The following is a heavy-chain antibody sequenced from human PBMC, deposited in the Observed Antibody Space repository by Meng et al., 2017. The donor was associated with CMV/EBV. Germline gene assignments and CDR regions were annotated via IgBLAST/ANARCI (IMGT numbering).Heavy chain of an antibody. CDR3: AKDRGIQLWSYYFDY. CDR2: IYYSGST. J-gene: IGHJ4*02. Sequence: SETLSLTCTVSGGSISSSSYYWGWIRQPPGKGLEWIGSIYYSGSTYYNPSLKSRVTISVDTSKNQFSLKLSSVTAADTAVYYCAKDRGIQLWSYYFDYWGQGTLVTVSS. V-gene: IGHV4-39*02. D-gene: IGHD5-18*01. CDR1: GGSISSSSYY.